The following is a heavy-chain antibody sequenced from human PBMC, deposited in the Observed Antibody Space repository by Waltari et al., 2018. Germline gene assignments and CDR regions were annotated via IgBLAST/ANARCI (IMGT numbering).Heavy chain of an antibody. CDR2: IYHSGST. V-gene: IGHV4-38-2*01. CDR1: CYSISSGYY. J-gene: IGHJ5*02. Sequence: QVQLQESGPGLVKPSETLSLTCAVSCYSISSGYYWGWIRQPPGKGLEWIGSIYHSGSTYYNPSLKSRVTISVDTSKNQFSLKLSSVTAADTAVYYCARSGGGSRNWFDPWGQGTLVTVSS. D-gene: IGHD2-15*01. CDR3: ARSGGGSRNWFDP.